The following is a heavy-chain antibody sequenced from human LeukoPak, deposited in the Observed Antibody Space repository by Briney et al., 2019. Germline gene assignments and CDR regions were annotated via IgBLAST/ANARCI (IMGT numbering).Heavy chain of an antibody. Sequence: GGSLRLSCAASGFSVSSNYMSWVRQAPGKGLEWVSVIYSGGSTYYADSVKGRFTISRDYSKNTLYLQMKSLRAEDTAVYYCARGSGSYFNYWGQGTLVTVSS. D-gene: IGHD3-10*01. V-gene: IGHV3-53*01. CDR1: GFSVSSNY. J-gene: IGHJ4*02. CDR3: ARGSGSYFNY. CDR2: IYSGGST.